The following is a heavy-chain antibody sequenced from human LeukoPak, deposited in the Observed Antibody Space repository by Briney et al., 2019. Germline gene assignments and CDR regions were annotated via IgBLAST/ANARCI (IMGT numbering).Heavy chain of an antibody. D-gene: IGHD3-10*01. V-gene: IGHV4-61*02. Sequence: SSETLSLTCTVSGGSISSGSYYWSWIRQPAGKGLEWIGRIYTSGSTNYNPSLKSRVTISVDTSKNQFSLKPSSVTAADTAVYYCARETGELPYYFDYWGQGTLVTVSS. CDR2: IYTSGST. CDR3: ARETGELPYYFDY. CDR1: GGSISSGSYY. J-gene: IGHJ4*02.